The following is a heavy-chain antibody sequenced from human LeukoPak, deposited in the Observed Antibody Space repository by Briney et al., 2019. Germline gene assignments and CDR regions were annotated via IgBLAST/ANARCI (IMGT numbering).Heavy chain of an antibody. CDR2: IIPIFGTA. CDR1: GGTFSSYA. J-gene: IGHJ6*02. V-gene: IGHV1-69*13. D-gene: IGHD6-19*01. CDR3: ARVEKQWPSVYYYYYGMDV. Sequence: SVKVSCKASGGTFSSYAISWVRQAPGQGLEWMGGIIPIFGTANYTQKFQGRVTITADESTSTAYMELSSLRSEDTAVYYCARVEKQWPSVYYYYYGMDVWGQGTTVTVSS.